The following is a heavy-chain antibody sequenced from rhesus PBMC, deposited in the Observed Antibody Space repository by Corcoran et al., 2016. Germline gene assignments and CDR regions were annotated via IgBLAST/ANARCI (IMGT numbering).Heavy chain of an antibody. CDR3: VRTVGTVTHWYFDL. J-gene: IGHJ2*01. Sequence: QVRLQESGPGLVKPSETLSLTCTVSGGSISSINWWRWIRPYPGKGLEWMGNIAGSSGATYYNPSLKSRVTISTDTSKNQFSLKLSSVTAADTAVYYCVRTVGTVTHWYFDLWGPGTPITISS. CDR2: IAGSSGAT. V-gene: IGHV4-65*02. CDR1: GGSISSINW. D-gene: IGHD5-24*01.